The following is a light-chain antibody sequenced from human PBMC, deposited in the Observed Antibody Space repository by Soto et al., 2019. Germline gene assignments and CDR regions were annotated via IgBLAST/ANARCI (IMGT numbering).Light chain of an antibody. J-gene: IGLJ3*02. CDR1: KLGDKY. CDR2: QDS. CDR3: QAWDSSIWV. Sequence: SYELTQPPSVSVSPGQTASITCSGDKLGDKYACWYQQKPGQSPVLVIYQDSKRPSGIPERFSGSNSGNTATLTISGTQAMDEADYSCQAWDSSIWVFGGGTKLTVL. V-gene: IGLV3-1*01.